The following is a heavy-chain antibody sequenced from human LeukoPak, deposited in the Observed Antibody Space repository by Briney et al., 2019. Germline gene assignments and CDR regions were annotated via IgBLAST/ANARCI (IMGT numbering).Heavy chain of an antibody. Sequence: ETLSLTCTVSGGSISNYFWNWVRQAPGKGLEWVSSISSSSSYIYYADSVKGRFTISRDNAKNSLYLQMNSLRAEDTAVYYCARDDILTGYGNWGQGTLVTVSS. CDR3: ARDDILTGYGN. V-gene: IGHV3-21*01. D-gene: IGHD3-9*01. J-gene: IGHJ4*02. CDR1: GGSISNYF. CDR2: ISSSSSYI.